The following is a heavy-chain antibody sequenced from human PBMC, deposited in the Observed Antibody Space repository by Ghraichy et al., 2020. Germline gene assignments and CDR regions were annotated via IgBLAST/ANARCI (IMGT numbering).Heavy chain of an antibody. J-gene: IGHJ4*02. V-gene: IGHV3-66*01. CDR1: GFTVSSNY. Sequence: GVLNISCAASGFTVSSNYMTWVRQAPGKGLECVSVIFSGGATSYADSVKGRFTISRDGSKNTLYLQMNSLRPEDTGVYYCATSPSVGYWGQGTLLTVSS. D-gene: IGHD4-23*01. CDR3: ATSPSVGY. CDR2: IFSGGAT.